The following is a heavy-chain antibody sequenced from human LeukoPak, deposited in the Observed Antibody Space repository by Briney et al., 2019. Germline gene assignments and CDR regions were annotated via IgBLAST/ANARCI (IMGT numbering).Heavy chain of an antibody. CDR1: GGSFSGYY. D-gene: IGHD6-13*01. Sequence: SETLSLTCAVYGGSFSGYYWSWIRQPPGKGLEWIGEINHSGSTNYNPSLKSRVTISVDTSKNQFSLKLSSVTAADTAVYYCASLAAAGTPFDYWGQGTLVTVSS. V-gene: IGHV4-34*01. CDR3: ASLAAAGTPFDY. CDR2: INHSGST. J-gene: IGHJ4*02.